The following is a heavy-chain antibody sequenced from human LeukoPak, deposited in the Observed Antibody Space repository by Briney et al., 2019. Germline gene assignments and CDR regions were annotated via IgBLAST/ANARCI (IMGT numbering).Heavy chain of an antibody. V-gene: IGHV3-23*01. D-gene: IGHD3-3*01. CDR1: GFTFSSYA. Sequence: GGSLRLSCAASGFTFSSYAMSWVRQAPGKGLKWVSAISGSGGSTYYADSVKGRFTISRDNSKNTLYLQMNSLRAEDTAVYYCAKIPYYDFWSGRQYFDYWGQGTLVTVSS. CDR3: AKIPYYDFWSGRQYFDY. CDR2: ISGSGGST. J-gene: IGHJ4*02.